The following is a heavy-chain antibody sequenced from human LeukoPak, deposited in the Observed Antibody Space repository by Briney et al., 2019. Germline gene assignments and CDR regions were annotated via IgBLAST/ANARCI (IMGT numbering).Heavy chain of an antibody. CDR2: IYPGDSDT. V-gene: IGHV5-51*01. Sequence: GESLKISCNSSGYSFTSYWIGWVRQMPGKGLEWMGIIYPGDSDTRYSPSFQGQVTISADKSISTAYLQWSSLKASDTAMYYCARRQDCSGGSCSDAFDIWGQGTMVTVSS. J-gene: IGHJ3*02. D-gene: IGHD2-15*01. CDR1: GYSFTSYW. CDR3: ARRQDCSGGSCSDAFDI.